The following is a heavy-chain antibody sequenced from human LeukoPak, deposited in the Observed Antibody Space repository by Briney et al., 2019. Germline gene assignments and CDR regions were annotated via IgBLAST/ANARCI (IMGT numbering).Heavy chain of an antibody. Sequence: PSETLSLTCTVSGGSISSYYWSWIRQPPGKGLEWIGYIYYSGSTNYNPPLKSRVTISVDTSKNQFSLKLSSVTAADTAVYYCARVADSTLDYWGQGTLVTVSS. J-gene: IGHJ4*02. CDR3: ARVADSTLDY. CDR2: IYYSGST. V-gene: IGHV4-59*01. CDR1: GGSISSYY. D-gene: IGHD2-2*01.